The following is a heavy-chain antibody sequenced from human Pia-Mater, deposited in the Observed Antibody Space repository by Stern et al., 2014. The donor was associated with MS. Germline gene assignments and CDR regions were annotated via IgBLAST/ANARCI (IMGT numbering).Heavy chain of an antibody. CDR1: GFSLSNSG. Sequence: VHLVESGGGVVQPVRSLTLSCAASGFSLSNSGMHWVRQAPGKGLEWVAVMSFVGGNKKYGDSVKGRFSISRDMANNTLFLQMNSLRPEDTAVYYCMGVGDAMHVWGQGTTVIVSS. V-gene: IGHV3-30*03. CDR3: MGVGDAMHV. CDR2: MSFVGGNK. J-gene: IGHJ6*02.